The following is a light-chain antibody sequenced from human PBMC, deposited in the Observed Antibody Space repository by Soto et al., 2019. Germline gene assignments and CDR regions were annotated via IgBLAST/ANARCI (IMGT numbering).Light chain of an antibody. CDR1: QSVSSN. V-gene: IGKV3-15*01. CDR2: GAF. CDR3: QQYNDWPLT. Sequence: EIVITQSPFTLSVSPGERVTLSCRASQSVSSNLAWYQQKPGQAPSLLIYGAFTRATGIPARFSGTGSGTESTLTISSLQSEDFALYYCQQYNDWPLTFGQGTKVDIK. J-gene: IGKJ1*01.